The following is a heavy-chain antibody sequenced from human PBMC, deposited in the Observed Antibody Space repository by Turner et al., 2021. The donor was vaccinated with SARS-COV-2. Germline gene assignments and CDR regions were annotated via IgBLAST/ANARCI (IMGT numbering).Heavy chain of an antibody. Sequence: QMQLQESGPGLVKPSEPLSLTCTVPGDSISSGFYYWGWIRQPPGKGLEWIGSIYSGGNSYYDASLKSRVTLSLHTSKNLFSLTLSYVTVADTAMYYWARDGFQVGNSRYFDDWGQGTLVTVAS. CDR1: GDSISSGFYY. J-gene: IGHJ4*02. D-gene: IGHD1-26*01. V-gene: IGHV4-39*01. CDR2: IYSGGNS. CDR3: ARDGFQVGNSRYFDD.